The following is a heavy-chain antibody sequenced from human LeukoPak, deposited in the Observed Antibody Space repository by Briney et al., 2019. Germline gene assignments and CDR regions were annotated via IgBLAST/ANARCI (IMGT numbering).Heavy chain of an antibody. J-gene: IGHJ6*02. D-gene: IGHD5-12*01. V-gene: IGHV4-31*03. CDR2: IYYSGST. CDR3: ARAADATNYYYYYGMDV. CDR1: GGSISSGGYY. Sequence: KPSQTLSLTCTVSGGSISSGGYYWNWIRQHPGKGLEWIGYIYYSGSTYYNPSLKSRVTISVDTSKNQFSLKLSSVTAADTAVYYCARAADATNYYYYYGMDVWGQGTTVTVSS.